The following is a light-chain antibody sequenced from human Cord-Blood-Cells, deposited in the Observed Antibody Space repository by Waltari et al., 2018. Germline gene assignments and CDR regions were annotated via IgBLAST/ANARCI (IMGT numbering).Light chain of an antibody. CDR3: QQYNNWPPKVS. CDR2: GAS. CDR1: QSVSSN. V-gene: IGKV3-15*01. J-gene: IGKJ2*03. Sequence: PATLSVSPGERATLSCRASQSVSSNLAWYQQKPGQAPRLLIYGASTRATGIPARFSGSGSGTEFTLTISSLQSEDFAVYYCQQYNNWPPKVSFGQGTKLEIK.